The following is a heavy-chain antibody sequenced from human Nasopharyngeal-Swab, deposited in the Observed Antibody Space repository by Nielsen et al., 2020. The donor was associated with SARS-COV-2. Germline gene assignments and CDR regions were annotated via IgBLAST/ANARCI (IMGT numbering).Heavy chain of an antibody. Sequence: PGKGPEWIGYIYYSGSTNYSPSLKSRVAISVDTSKNQFSLKLSSVTAADTAVYYCAGAVAGTGWDYWGQGTLVTVSS. CDR2: IYYSGST. D-gene: IGHD6-19*01. J-gene: IGHJ4*02. CDR3: AGAVAGTGWDY. V-gene: IGHV4-59*13.